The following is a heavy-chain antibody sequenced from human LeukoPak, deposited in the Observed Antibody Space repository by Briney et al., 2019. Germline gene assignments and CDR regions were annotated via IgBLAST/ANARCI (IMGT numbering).Heavy chain of an antibody. CDR1: GGSFSGYY. J-gene: IGHJ4*02. V-gene: IGHV4-34*01. CDR2: INHSGST. Sequence: SETLSLTCAVYGGSFSGYYWSWIHQPPGKGLEWIGEINHSGSTNYNPSLKSRVTISVDTSKNQFSLKLSSVTAADTAVYYCARGLVRGYYGSGSYYKMYYFDYWGQGTLVTVSS. D-gene: IGHD3-10*01. CDR3: ARGLVRGYYGSGSYYKMYYFDY.